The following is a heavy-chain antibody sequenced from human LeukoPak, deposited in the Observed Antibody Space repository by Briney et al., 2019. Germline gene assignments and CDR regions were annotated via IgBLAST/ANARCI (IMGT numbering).Heavy chain of an antibody. V-gene: IGHV3-9*01. J-gene: IGHJ6*02. D-gene: IGHD3-10*01. CDR3: SKDISAGGSDV. CDR2: VFWNGVDK. CDR1: RFMVNDHA. Sequence: GGSLRLSCGAPRFMVNDHAMHWVRQTPGKGLEWVAGVFWNGVDKGYADSVKGRFTIFRDNAKNSIYLQMNSLRIEDTALYYCSKDISAGGSDVWGPGTPVTVSS.